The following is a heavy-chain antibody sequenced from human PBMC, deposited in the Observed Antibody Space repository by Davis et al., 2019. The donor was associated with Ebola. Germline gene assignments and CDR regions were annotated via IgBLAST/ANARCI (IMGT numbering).Heavy chain of an antibody. J-gene: IGHJ4*02. CDR1: GYTFTGYY. V-gene: IGHV1-2*02. Sequence: ASVKVSCKASGYTFTGYYMHWVRQAPGQGLEWMGRINPNSGGTSQAQKFQGGVTMTRDTSITTAYMELSGLRSEDTAVYYCVRERVGTGNVDLWGQGTLVSVPS. D-gene: IGHD1-26*01. CDR2: INPNSGGT. CDR3: VRERVGTGNVDL.